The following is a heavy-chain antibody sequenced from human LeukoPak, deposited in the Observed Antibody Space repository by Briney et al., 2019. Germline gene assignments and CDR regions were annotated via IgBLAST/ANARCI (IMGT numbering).Heavy chain of an antibody. CDR3: ARHRYYYDSSGSYYFDY. D-gene: IGHD3-22*01. V-gene: IGHV4-38-2*01. CDR2: IYHSGST. J-gene: IGHJ4*02. CDR1: GYSISSGYY. Sequence: PSETLSLTCAVSGYSISSGYYWGWTRQPPGKGLEWIGSIYHSGSTYFSPSLKSRVTISVDTSNNQFSLRLRSVTAADTAVYYCARHRYYYDSSGSYYFDYWGQGALVTVSS.